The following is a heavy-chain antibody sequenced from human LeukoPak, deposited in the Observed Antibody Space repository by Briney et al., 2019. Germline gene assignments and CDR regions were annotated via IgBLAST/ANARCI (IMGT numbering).Heavy chain of an antibody. V-gene: IGHV3-30*03. Sequence: GRSLRLSCAASGFTFSSYGMHWVRQAPGKGLEWVAVISYDGSNKYYADSVKGRFTISRDNSKNTLYLQMNSLKAEDTAVYYCARDPGGTSIVGATLDYWGQGTLVTVSS. CDR1: GFTFSSYG. CDR3: ARDPGGTSIVGATLDY. CDR2: ISYDGSNK. D-gene: IGHD1-26*01. J-gene: IGHJ4*02.